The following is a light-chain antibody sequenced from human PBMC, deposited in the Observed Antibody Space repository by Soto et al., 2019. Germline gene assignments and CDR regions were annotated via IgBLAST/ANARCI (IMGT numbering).Light chain of an antibody. Sequence: EIVLTQSPATLSLSPGERATLSCRASQSVRSYLAWYQQKPGQAPRLLIYDASSRATGIPARFSGSGSGTDFSLTISSLEPEDFAIYYCQQRSDWPVTFGQGTKV. J-gene: IGKJ1*01. CDR3: QQRSDWPVT. CDR2: DAS. V-gene: IGKV3-11*01. CDR1: QSVRSY.